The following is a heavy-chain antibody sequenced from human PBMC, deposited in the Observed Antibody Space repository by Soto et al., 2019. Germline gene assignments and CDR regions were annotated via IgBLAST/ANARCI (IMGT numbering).Heavy chain of an antibody. Sequence: SETLSLTCAVYGGSFSGYYWSWIRQPPGKGLEWIGEINHSGSTNYNPSLKSRVTISVDTSKNQFSLKLSSVTAADTAVYYCARGGDYYYGMDVWGQGTRVTVSS. CDR2: INHSGST. D-gene: IGHD4-17*01. J-gene: IGHJ6*02. V-gene: IGHV4-34*01. CDR1: GGSFSGYY. CDR3: ARGGDYYYGMDV.